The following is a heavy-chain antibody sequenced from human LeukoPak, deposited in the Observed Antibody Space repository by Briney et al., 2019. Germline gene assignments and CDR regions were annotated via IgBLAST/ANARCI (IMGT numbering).Heavy chain of an antibody. CDR3: AKDNRVAGSFDY. D-gene: IGHD6-19*01. V-gene: IGHV3-30-3*01. J-gene: IGHJ4*02. Sequence: GGSLRLSCAASGFTFSSYAMHWVRQAPGKGLEWVAVISYDGSNKYYADSVKGRFTISRDNSKNTLYLQMNSLRAEDTAVYYCAKDNRVAGSFDYWGQGTLVTVSS. CDR1: GFTFSSYA. CDR2: ISYDGSNK.